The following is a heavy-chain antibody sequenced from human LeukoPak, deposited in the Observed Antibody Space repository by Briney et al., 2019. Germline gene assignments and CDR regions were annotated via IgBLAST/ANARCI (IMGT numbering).Heavy chain of an antibody. D-gene: IGHD6-13*01. Sequence: PGGSLRLSCAASGFTFSSYEMNWVRQAPGKGLEWVSYISSSGSTIYYADSVKGRFTISRDNAKNTLYLQMNSLRAEDTAVYYCARKAAARGYYYYYMDVWGKGTTVTVSS. CDR1: GFTFSSYE. CDR2: ISSSGSTI. CDR3: ARKAAARGYYYYYMDV. J-gene: IGHJ6*03. V-gene: IGHV3-48*03.